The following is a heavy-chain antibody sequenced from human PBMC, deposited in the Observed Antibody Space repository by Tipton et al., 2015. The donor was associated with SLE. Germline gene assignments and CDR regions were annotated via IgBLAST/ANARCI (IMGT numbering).Heavy chain of an antibody. J-gene: IGHJ3*02. CDR1: GGSISSSFNY. CDR2: IYQSGST. Sequence: TLSLTCTVSGGSISSSFNYWGWIRQSPGKGLEWIGEIYQSGSTNYSPSLESRISISVDTSKKQVSLKLRSVTAADTAVYYCARHITGNRAFDIWGQGTMVTVSS. V-gene: IGHV4-39*01. CDR3: ARHITGNRAFDI. D-gene: IGHD1-20*01.